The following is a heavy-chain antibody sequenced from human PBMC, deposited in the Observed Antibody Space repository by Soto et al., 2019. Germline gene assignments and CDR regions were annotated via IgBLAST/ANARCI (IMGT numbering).Heavy chain of an antibody. V-gene: IGHV3-30*18. D-gene: IGHD6-13*01. CDR3: ANGAAAGTSPNYYYGMDV. Sequence: PGGSLRLSCAASGFTFSSYGMHWVRQAPGKGLEWVAVISYDGSNKYYADSVKGRFTISRDNSKNTLYLQMNSLRAEDTAVYYCANGAAAGTSPNYYYGMDVWGQGTTVTVSS. CDR1: GFTFSSYG. J-gene: IGHJ6*02. CDR2: ISYDGSNK.